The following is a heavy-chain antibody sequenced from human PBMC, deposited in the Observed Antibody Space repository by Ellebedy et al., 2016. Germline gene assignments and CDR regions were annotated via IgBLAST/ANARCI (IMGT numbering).Heavy chain of an antibody. J-gene: IGHJ4*02. CDR2: ISYDGSNK. CDR1: GFTFSSYG. Sequence: GESLKISCAASGFTFSSYGMHWVRQAPGKGLEWVAVISYDGSNKYYADSVKGRFTISRDNSKNTLYLQMNSLRAEDTAVYYCARIQSGAFGYWGQGTLVTVSS. V-gene: IGHV3-30*03. CDR3: ARIQSGAFGY.